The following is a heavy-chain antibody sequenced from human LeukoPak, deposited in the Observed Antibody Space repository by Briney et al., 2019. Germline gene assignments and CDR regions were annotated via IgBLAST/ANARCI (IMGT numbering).Heavy chain of an antibody. CDR2: IYYSGST. Sequence: SETLSLTCTVSGGSLSSYYWSWIRQPPGKGLEWIGYIYYSGSTNYNPSLKSRVTISVDTSKNQFSLKLSSVTAADTAVYYCAKWNSYYYYMDVWGKGTTVTVSS. D-gene: IGHD1-1*01. CDR3: AKWNSYYYYMDV. CDR1: GGSLSSYY. J-gene: IGHJ6*03. V-gene: IGHV4-59*01.